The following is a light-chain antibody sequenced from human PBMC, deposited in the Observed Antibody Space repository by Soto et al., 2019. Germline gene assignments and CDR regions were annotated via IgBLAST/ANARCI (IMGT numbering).Light chain of an antibody. J-gene: IGLJ2*01. Sequence: QPVLTQSPSASASLGASVKLTCTLSSGHSNYAIAWHQQQSEKGPRYLMKLNSDGSHSKGDGIPDRFSGSSSGAERYLTISSLQSEDEAEYSCQTGGSGIVVFGGGTKLTVL. CDR1: SGHSNYA. V-gene: IGLV4-69*01. CDR2: LNSDGSH. CDR3: QTGGSGIVV.